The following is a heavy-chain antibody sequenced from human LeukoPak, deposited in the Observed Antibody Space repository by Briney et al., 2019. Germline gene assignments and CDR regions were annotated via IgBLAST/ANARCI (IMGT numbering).Heavy chain of an antibody. V-gene: IGHV4-59*08. CDR2: IYYTGAT. CDR1: GVSISNYY. Sequence: PSETLSLTCTVSGVSISNYYWTWIRQPPGKGLEWIGYIYYTGATSYTPSLKGRVTISVDTSKNPLSLKMTSLTAADTAVYYCAKYGGSGWAIDYWGQGTLVTVSS. D-gene: IGHD6-19*01. CDR3: AKYGGSGWAIDY. J-gene: IGHJ4*02.